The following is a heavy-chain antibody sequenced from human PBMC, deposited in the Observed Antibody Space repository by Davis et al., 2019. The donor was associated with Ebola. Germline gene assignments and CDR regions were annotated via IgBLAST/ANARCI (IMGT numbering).Heavy chain of an antibody. D-gene: IGHD2-2*01. CDR3: ARGRVPKYPMDV. CDR1: GYTFTSYY. J-gene: IGHJ6*02. CDR2: INPGDGDT. V-gene: IGHV1-46*03. Sequence: AASVKVSCKASGYTFTSYYMFWVRQAPGQGLEWMAVINPGDGDTSYAQKFQGRVSMTRDTFTTTVYMELSSLRSEDTAMYYCARGRVPKYPMDVWGQGTTVTVSS.